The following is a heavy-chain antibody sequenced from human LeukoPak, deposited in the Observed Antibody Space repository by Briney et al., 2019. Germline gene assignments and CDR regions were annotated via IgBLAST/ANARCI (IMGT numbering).Heavy chain of an antibody. CDR1: GYSISSGYY. CDR3: ARGDTVVPDY. CDR2: IYHSGST. V-gene: IGHV4-38-2*02. D-gene: IGHD4-23*01. J-gene: IGHJ4*02. Sequence: SETLSLTCTVSGYSISSGYYWGWIRQPPGKGLEWIGSIYHSGSTYYNPSLKSRVTISVDTSKNQFSLKLSSVTAADTAVYYCARGDTVVPDYWGQGTLVTASS.